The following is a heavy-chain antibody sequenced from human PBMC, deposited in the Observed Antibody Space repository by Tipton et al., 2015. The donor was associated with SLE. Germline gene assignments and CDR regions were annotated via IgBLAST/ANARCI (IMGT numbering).Heavy chain of an antibody. Sequence: GLVKPSETLSLTCTVSDGSISTSSYYWGWIRQPPGKGLEWIGNVYYAGDTYYNTSLKSRVAISVDTSKNQFSLELSSVTAADTAVYFCASLGLQLARARWYFDVWGRSTLVTVSS. CDR2: VYYAGDT. D-gene: IGHD3/OR15-3a*01. V-gene: IGHV4-39*07. CDR1: DGSISTSSYY. J-gene: IGHJ2*01. CDR3: ASLGLQLARARWYFDV.